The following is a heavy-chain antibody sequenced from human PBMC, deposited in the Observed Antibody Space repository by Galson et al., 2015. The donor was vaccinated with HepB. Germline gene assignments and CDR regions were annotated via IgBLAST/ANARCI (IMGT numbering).Heavy chain of an antibody. J-gene: IGHJ5*02. CDR2: INPNSGGT. V-gene: IGHV1-2*04. D-gene: IGHD3-3*01. Sequence: SVKVSCKASGYTFTDSSIHWVRQAPGQGLEWMGWINPNSGGTNYAQKFQGWVTMTRDTSISTAYMELSRLRSDDTAVYYCARGGGVVITPSWFDPWGQGTLVTVSS. CDR1: GYTFTDSS. CDR3: ARGGGVVITPSWFDP.